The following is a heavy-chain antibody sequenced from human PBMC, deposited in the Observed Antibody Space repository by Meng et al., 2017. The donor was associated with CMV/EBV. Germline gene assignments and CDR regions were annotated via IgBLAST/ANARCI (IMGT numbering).Heavy chain of an antibody. CDR3: AKGGYYDSSGPLPSFDY. CDR1: GFTFSSYA. J-gene: IGHJ4*02. Sequence: GESLKISCAASGFTFSSYAMSWVRQAPGKRLEWVSAISGSGGSTYYADSVKGRFTISRDNSKNTLYLQMNSLRAEDTAVYYCAKGGYYDSSGPLPSFDYWGQGTLVTVSS. CDR2: ISGSGGST. D-gene: IGHD3-22*01. V-gene: IGHV3-23*01.